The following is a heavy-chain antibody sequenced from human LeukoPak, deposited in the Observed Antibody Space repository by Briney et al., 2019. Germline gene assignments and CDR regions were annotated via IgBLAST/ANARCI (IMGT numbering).Heavy chain of an antibody. J-gene: IGHJ4*02. CDR1: GFTVSSNY. CDR2: IYTGGST. V-gene: IGHV3-66*01. CDR3: ARVQYSSGWFYYFDY. D-gene: IGHD6-19*01. Sequence: GGSLRLSCAAPGFTVSSNYMTWVRQAPGKGLEWVSVIYTGGSTYYADSVKGRFTISRDNSKNTIYLQVNSLRAEDTAVYYCARVQYSSGWFYYFDYWGQGTRVTVSS.